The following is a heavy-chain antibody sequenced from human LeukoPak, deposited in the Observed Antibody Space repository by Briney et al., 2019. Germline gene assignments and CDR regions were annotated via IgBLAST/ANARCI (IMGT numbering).Heavy chain of an antibody. J-gene: IGHJ5*02. Sequence: ASVKVSCKASGYTFTSYGISWVRQAPGQGLEWMGWISAYNGNTNYAQKLQGRVTMTTDTSTSTAYMELRSLRTDDTAVDYCGRDEKGDCSSTSCYAYWFDPWGQGTLVTVSS. V-gene: IGHV1-18*04. D-gene: IGHD2-2*01. CDR1: GYTFTSYG. CDR3: GRDEKGDCSSTSCYAYWFDP. CDR2: ISAYNGNT.